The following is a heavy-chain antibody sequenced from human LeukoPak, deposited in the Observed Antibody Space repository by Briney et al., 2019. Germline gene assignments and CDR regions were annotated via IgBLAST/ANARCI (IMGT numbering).Heavy chain of an antibody. CDR1: NYPISGSHY. D-gene: IGHD1-20*01. CDR3: ARDHTTLTGHIQYFDP. CDR2: IYHSGGST. J-gene: IGHJ5*02. Sequence: SETLSLTCTVSNYPISGSHYWGWFRQPPGKGLEWIGSIYHSGGSTFYNPSLESRITMSVDTSKNQFSLKLNSVTAADTAVYYCARDHTTLTGHIQYFDPWGQGTLVTVSS. V-gene: IGHV4-38-2*02.